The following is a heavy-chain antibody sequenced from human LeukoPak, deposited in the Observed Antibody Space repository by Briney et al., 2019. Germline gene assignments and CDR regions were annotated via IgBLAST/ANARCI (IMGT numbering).Heavy chain of an antibody. CDR2: INSDGTRT. CDR1: GFTVSRNY. D-gene: IGHD2-15*01. CDR3: ARDRSRWSIAPDADV. Sequence: GGSLRLSCAASGFTVSRNYMNWVRQVPGKGLMWVARINSDGTRTTYADPVKGRFTVSRDNAKNTLYLQMNSLRAEDTAVYYCARDRSRWSIAPDADVWGQGTTVTVSS. V-gene: IGHV3-74*01. J-gene: IGHJ6*02.